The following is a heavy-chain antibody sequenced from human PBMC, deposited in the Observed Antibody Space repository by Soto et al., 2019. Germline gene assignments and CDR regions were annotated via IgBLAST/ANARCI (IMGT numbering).Heavy chain of an antibody. D-gene: IGHD3-10*01. Sequence: QVQLQESGPGLVKPSQTLSLTCTVPGGSISRVDYYWSWIRQPPGKGLEWIGNIYYSGSTYYNPSLKSRVTISIDTSKNQFSLKLSSVTAADTAVYYCASRKSSPYFDYWGQGTLVTVSS. CDR2: IYYSGST. CDR3: ASRKSSPYFDY. CDR1: GGSISRVDYY. J-gene: IGHJ4*02. V-gene: IGHV4-30-4*01.